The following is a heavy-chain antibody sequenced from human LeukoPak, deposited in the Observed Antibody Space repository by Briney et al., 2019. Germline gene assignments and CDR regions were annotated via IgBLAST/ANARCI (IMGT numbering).Heavy chain of an antibody. J-gene: IGHJ4*02. Sequence: GGSPRLSCAASGVTFSSYWMHWVRQSPGKGREWVANIKQDGSEKYYVDSVKGRFTISRDNAKNSLYLQMNSLRAEDTAVYYCARAPGYGAAYYFDYWGQGTLVTVSS. CDR1: GVTFSSYW. V-gene: IGHV3-7*01. CDR2: IKQDGSEK. CDR3: ARAPGYGAAYYFDY. D-gene: IGHD1-1*01.